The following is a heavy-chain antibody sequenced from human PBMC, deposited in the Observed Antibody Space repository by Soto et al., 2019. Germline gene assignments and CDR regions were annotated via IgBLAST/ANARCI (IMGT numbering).Heavy chain of an antibody. CDR1: GCTFSTYT. J-gene: IGHJ4*02. D-gene: IGHD3-9*01. Sequence: PGGSLRLSCAATGCTFSTYTMNWVRQAPGKGLEWVSGIGCCSGSGTYYADFVKGRFTISRDNSKNMVFLQMNGLRAEDTAVYYCAKDRQPDGIWTFDSWGQGTPVTVSS. CDR3: AKDRQPDGIWTFDS. CDR2: IGCCSGSGT. V-gene: IGHV3-23*01.